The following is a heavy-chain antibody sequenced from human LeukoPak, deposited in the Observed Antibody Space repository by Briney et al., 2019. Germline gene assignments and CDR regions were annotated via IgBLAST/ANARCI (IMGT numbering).Heavy chain of an antibody. Sequence: GGPLRLSCVASRITFRSYAMSWVRQAPGKGLEWISTISVGGDAVYYADSVRSRFSMSRDNSKNTLCLQLRSLRADDSGLYYCAKVLYSTGWSDSCGQGTLVTVSS. D-gene: IGHD2-8*02. CDR1: RITFRSYA. J-gene: IGHJ5*01. CDR2: ISVGGDAV. V-gene: IGHV3-23*01. CDR3: AKVLYSTGWSDS.